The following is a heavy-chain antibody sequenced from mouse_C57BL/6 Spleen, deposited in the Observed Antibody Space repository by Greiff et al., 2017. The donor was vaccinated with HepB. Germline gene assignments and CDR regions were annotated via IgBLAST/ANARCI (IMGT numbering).Heavy chain of an antibody. Sequence: EVQLQQSGPELVKPGASVKIPCKASGYTFTDYNMDWVKQSHGKSLEWIGDINPNNGGTIYNQKFKGKATLTVDKSSSTAYMELRSLKSEDTAVYDCARPRDERLLGDAMDYWGQGTSVNVSS. CDR1: GYTFTDYN. D-gene: IGHD2-3*01. J-gene: IGHJ4*01. CDR2: INPNNGGT. CDR3: ARPRDERLLGDAMDY. V-gene: IGHV1-18*01.